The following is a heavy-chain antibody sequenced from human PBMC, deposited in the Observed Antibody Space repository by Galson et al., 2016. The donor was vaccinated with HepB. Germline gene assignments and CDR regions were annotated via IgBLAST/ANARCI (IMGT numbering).Heavy chain of an antibody. V-gene: IGHV3-21*01. Sequence: SLRLSCAASGFTLRSYYMNWVRQAPGKGLEWVSCISSGSSYIYYADSVKGRFTISRDNAKNSLYLQMNSRRAEDTAVYYCARDRGMATILDAFDIWGQGTMVTVSS. D-gene: IGHD5-24*01. CDR1: GFTLRSYY. J-gene: IGHJ3*02. CDR2: ISSGSSYI. CDR3: ARDRGMATILDAFDI.